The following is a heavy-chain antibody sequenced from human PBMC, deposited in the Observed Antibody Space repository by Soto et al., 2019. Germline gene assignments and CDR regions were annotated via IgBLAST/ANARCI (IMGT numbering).Heavy chain of an antibody. CDR3: ASQRAPYYFDY. J-gene: IGHJ4*02. CDR2: IYNSGST. Sequence: SETLSLTCTVSGGSISSGGYYWNWIRHHPGKGLEWIGYIYNSGSTYYNPYLKSRVFISADTSKNLLSLKLSSVTAADTAVYYCASQRAPYYFDYWGRGALVTVSS. CDR1: GGSISSGGYY. V-gene: IGHV4-31*03.